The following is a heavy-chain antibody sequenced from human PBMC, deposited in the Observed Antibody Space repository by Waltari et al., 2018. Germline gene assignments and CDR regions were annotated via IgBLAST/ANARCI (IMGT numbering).Heavy chain of an antibody. Sequence: QVQLVQSGAEVKELGASMKVSCKASGYTFTGHYLHWGRQAPGQGLEWMGWINPSSGAPNYAQKFQGRVTMTTDTSISTAYLELSRLTSDDTALYYCVRVLDKGAITLFGPLDFWGQGILVTVSS. D-gene: IGHD3-3*01. CDR2: INPSSGAP. CDR3: VRVLDKGAITLFGPLDF. V-gene: IGHV1-2*02. CDR1: GYTFTGHY. J-gene: IGHJ4*02.